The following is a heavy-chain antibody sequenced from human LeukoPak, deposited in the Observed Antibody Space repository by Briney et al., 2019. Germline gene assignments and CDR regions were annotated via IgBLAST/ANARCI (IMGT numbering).Heavy chain of an antibody. V-gene: IGHV3-43*02. CDR3: ARPNGYFYLDAFDI. D-gene: IGHD3-22*01. J-gene: IGHJ3*02. CDR1: GFTFDNYA. CDR2: ITGNGGTT. Sequence: GGSLRLSCAASGFTFDNYAMHWVRQAPGKGLEWVSLITGNGGTTYYADSVKGRFTISRDNSKNSLYQQMNSLRTEDTALYYCARPNGYFYLDAFDIWGQGTMVTVSS.